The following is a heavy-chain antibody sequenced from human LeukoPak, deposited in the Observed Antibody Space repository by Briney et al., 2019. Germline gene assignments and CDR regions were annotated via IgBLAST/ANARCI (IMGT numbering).Heavy chain of an antibody. D-gene: IGHD3-10*01. CDR3: AKASMLRGVPDY. CDR2: IYSDGGK. V-gene: IGHV3-53*01. J-gene: IGHJ4*02. Sequence: GGSLTLSCAASGFTVSSHYMNCARQPPGKGLEWLALIYSDGGKYYADSLKGRFTNSRDNSKITLYLQMNSLRAEDTSVYYCAKASMLRGVPDYWGQGTLVTVSS. CDR1: GFTVSSHY.